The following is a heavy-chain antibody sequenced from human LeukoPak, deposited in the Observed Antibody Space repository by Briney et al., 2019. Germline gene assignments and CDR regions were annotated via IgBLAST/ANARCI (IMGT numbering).Heavy chain of an antibody. CDR1: GYTFTSYG. V-gene: IGHV1-18*01. CDR3: ARDPRWGYYGSGSYSDYWFDP. D-gene: IGHD3-10*01. Sequence: ASVKVSCKASGYTFTSYGISWVRQAPGQGLERMGWISAYNGNTNYAQKLQGRVTMTTDTSTSTVYMELRSLRSDDTAVYYCARDPRWGYYGSGSYSDYWFDPWGQGTLVTVSS. J-gene: IGHJ5*02. CDR2: ISAYNGNT.